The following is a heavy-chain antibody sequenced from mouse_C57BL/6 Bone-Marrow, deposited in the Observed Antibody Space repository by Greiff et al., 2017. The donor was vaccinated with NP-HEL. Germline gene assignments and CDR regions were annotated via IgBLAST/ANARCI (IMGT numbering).Heavy chain of an antibody. J-gene: IGHJ1*03. CDR2: INPGSGGT. CDR3: AGSSSYDGYFDV. V-gene: IGHV1-54*01. CDR1: GYAFTNYL. D-gene: IGHD1-1*01. Sequence: QVQLQQSGAELVRPGTSVKVSCKASGYAFTNYLIEWVKQRPGQGLEWIGVINPGSGGTNYNEKFKGKATLTADKSSSTAYMQLSSLTSEDSAVYFCAGSSSYDGYFDVWGTGTTVTVSS.